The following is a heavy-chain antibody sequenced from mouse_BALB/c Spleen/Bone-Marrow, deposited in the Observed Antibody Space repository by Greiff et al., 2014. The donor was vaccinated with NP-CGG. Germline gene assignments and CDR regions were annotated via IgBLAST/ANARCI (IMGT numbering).Heavy chain of an antibody. D-gene: IGHD4-1*01. CDR2: IWGAGTT. J-gene: IGHJ2*01. CDR1: GFSLTDYG. V-gene: IGHV2-6-5*01. CDR3: AKLTWDEGDY. Sequence: VQVVESGPGLVAPSQSLSITCTVSGFSLTDYGVSWIRQPPGKGLEWLGVIWGAGTTYYNSALKSRLSISKDNSKSQVFLKMNSLQTDDTAMYYCAKLTWDEGDYWGQGTTLTVSS.